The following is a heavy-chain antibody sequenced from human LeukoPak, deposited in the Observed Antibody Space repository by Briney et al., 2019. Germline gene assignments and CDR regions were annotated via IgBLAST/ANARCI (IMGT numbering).Heavy chain of an antibody. CDR2: IRYDGSDK. D-gene: IGHD3-10*01. CDR1: GFTFSDYG. J-gene: IGHJ4*02. Sequence: GGSLRLSCAASGFTFSDYGMHWVRQAPGKGLEWVAVIRYDGSDKYYADSVKDRFTISRDNSKNTLYLQINSLRAEDTAVYYCARDGYYGSGSYDYWGQGTLVTVSS. V-gene: IGHV3-33*01. CDR3: ARDGYYGSGSYDY.